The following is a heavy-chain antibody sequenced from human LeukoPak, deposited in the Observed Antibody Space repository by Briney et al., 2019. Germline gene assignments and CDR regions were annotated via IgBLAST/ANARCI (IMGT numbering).Heavy chain of an antibody. D-gene: IGHD1-20*01. V-gene: IGHV1-2*06. CDR2: INPNSGDT. Sequence: ASVKVSCKASGYTFTGYYVHWVRQAPGQGLEWMGRINPNSGDTNYAQKFQGRVTMTRDTSISTAYMELSRLRSDDTAVYYCARGGITGTTRGPTRLNDAFDIWGQGTMVTVSS. CDR3: ARGGITGTTRGPTRLNDAFDI. J-gene: IGHJ3*02. CDR1: GYTFTGYY.